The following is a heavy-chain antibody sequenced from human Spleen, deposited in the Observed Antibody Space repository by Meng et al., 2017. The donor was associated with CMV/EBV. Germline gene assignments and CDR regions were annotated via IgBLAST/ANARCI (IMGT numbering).Heavy chain of an antibody. D-gene: IGHD2-2*01. V-gene: IGHV3-30-3*01. CDR2: ISYDGSNK. CDR1: GFTFSSYA. CDR3: ARGNGKYQLLAGIDY. Sequence: GESLKISCAASGFTFSSYAMHWVRQAPGKGLEWVAVISYDGSNKYYADSVKGRFTISRDNSKNTLYLQMNSLRAEDTAVYYCARGNGKYQLLAGIDYWGQGILVTVSS. J-gene: IGHJ4*02.